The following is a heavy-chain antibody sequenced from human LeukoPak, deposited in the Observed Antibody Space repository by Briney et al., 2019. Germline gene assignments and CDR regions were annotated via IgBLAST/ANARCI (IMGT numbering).Heavy chain of an antibody. CDR3: TRARGYSYGYADV. CDR2: IKSKAYGGTT. D-gene: IGHD5-18*01. CDR1: GFNFGDYA. V-gene: IGHV3-49*03. J-gene: IGHJ6*03. Sequence: SLRLSCTASGFNFGDYAMSWFRQARGKGLAWVGFIKSKAYGGTTEYAASVKGRFTISSDDYKSIANLQMNSLKTEDTAVYYCTRARGYSYGYADVWGKGTTVTVS.